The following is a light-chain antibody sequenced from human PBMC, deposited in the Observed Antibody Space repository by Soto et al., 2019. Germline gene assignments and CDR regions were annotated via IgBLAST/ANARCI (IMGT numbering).Light chain of an antibody. CDR2: DND. CDR1: SSNIANNY. J-gene: IGLJ3*02. Sequence: QSVLTQPPSVSSAPGQKVTISFSGISSNIANNYVSWYQQVPGAAPRLLIYDNDKRPSGIPDRFSGSKSGTSATLGIAGLQTGDEADYYCGTWDSGLNVGVFGGGTKLTVL. CDR3: GTWDSGLNVGV. V-gene: IGLV1-51*01.